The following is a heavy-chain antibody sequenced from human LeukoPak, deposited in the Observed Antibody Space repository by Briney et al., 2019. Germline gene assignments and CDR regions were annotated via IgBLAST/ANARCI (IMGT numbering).Heavy chain of an antibody. D-gene: IGHD6-13*01. V-gene: IGHV4-39*01. Sequence: PSETLSLTCTVSGGSISSSIYYWGWIRQPPGKGLEWIGSIYYSGSTYYNPSLKSRVTISVDTSKNQFSLKLSSVTAADTAVYYCARQSLRIAAAGIDWGQGTLVTVSS. J-gene: IGHJ4*02. CDR1: GGSISSSIYY. CDR2: IYYSGST. CDR3: ARQSLRIAAAGID.